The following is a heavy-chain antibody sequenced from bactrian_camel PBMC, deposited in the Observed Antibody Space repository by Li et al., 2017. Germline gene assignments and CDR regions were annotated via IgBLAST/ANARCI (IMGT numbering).Heavy chain of an antibody. CDR1: GNTLTNYC. CDR2: IYTGGMSAHYGSSLLSGVGST. J-gene: IGHJ4*01. V-gene: IGHV3-3*01. CDR3: AAAPCWVLQQGTTGYAYYY. D-gene: IGHD5*01. Sequence: HVQLVESGGGSVQAGGSLRLSCVASGNTLTNYCMAWFRQAPGKNREGVAAIYTGGMSAHYGSSLLSGVGSTYYTESVKGRFTISKDSATNTLYLQMNSLKPEDTAMYYCAAAPCWVLQQGTTGYAYYYWGQGTQVTVS.